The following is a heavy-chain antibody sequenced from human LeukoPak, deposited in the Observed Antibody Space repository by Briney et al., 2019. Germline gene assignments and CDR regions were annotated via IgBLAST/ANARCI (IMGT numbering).Heavy chain of an antibody. Sequence: ASVKLSCKASGYTFTSYGISWVRQAPGQGLEWMGGIIPIFGTANYAQKFQGRVTITADESTSTAYMELSSLRSEDTAVYYCARYSGYEGNWFDPWGQGTLVTVSS. CDR3: ARYSGYEGNWFDP. J-gene: IGHJ5*02. CDR2: IIPIFGTA. CDR1: GYTFTSYG. D-gene: IGHD5-12*01. V-gene: IGHV1-69*13.